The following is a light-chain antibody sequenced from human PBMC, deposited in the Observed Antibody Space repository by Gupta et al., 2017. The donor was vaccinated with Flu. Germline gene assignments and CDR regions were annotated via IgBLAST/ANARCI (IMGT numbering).Light chain of an antibody. CDR2: DAS. CDR1: QSVRPS. J-gene: IGKJ2*01. Sequence: EVVLTQSPVTLSLSPGERAVLSCRASQSVRPSLAWYQQKPGQAPRLLMYDASRRDAGIPARFSGSGYGTDLTLTISTREQEDFAVYYCQQRSDLPMYTFGQGTKMEIK. CDR3: QQRSDLPMYT. V-gene: IGKV3-11*01.